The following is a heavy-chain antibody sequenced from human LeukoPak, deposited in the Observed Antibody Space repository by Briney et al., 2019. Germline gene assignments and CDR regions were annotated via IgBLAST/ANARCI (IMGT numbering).Heavy chain of an antibody. J-gene: IGHJ4*02. Sequence: GGSLRLSYAASGFTFSNYWMSWVRQAPGKGLEWVANIKQDGSEQYYVDSVKGRFTISRDNSKNSLYLQMNSLRAEDTAVYYCVRWSGSWYYWGQGTLVTVSS. CDR2: IKQDGSEQ. CDR3: VRWSGSWYY. CDR1: GFTFSNYW. V-gene: IGHV3-7*05. D-gene: IGHD6-13*01.